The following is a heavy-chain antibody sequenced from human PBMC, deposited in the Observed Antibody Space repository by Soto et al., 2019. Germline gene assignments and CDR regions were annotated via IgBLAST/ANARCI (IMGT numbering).Heavy chain of an antibody. V-gene: IGHV2-70*04. CDR1: GFSLGTTGMR. CDR2: IDWDDDK. D-gene: IGHD3-10*01. Sequence: SGPTLVNPTQTLTLTCTFSGFSLGTTGMRVSWIRQPPGKALEWLARIDWDDDKFYSTSLKTRLTISKDTSKNQVVLRMTNMDPEDTATYYCGRGGWYYRGSQFDSWGQGTLVTVSS. CDR3: GRGGWYYRGSQFDS. J-gene: IGHJ4*02.